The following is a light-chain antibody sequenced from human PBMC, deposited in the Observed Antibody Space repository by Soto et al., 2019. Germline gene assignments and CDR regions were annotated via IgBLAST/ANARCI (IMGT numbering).Light chain of an antibody. CDR2: AAS. V-gene: IGKV3-15*01. Sequence: EIVLTQSPATLSSFPGDRVTLSCRASQSVRNNLAWYQQKPGQAPRLVIYAASTRATGIPDRFSGSVSGTEFTLTISSLQSEDFAVYYCQQYNEWPPFTFGQGTRLEI. J-gene: IGKJ5*01. CDR3: QQYNEWPPFT. CDR1: QSVRNN.